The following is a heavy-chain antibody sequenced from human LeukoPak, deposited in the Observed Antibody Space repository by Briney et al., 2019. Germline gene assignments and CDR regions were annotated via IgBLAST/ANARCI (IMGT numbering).Heavy chain of an antibody. D-gene: IGHD3-22*01. CDR1: GFTFSTYA. J-gene: IGHJ4*02. CDR2: ISGGGDK. V-gene: IGHV3-23*01. Sequence: PGGSLRLSCAASGFTFSTYAMSWVRQAPGKGLEWVTTISGGGDKQYADHVKGRFTVSRDDSKNTLYLQMNSLRAEDTALCYCAKDVNSSGYYLGFDYWGQGTLVTVSS. CDR3: AKDVNSSGYYLGFDY.